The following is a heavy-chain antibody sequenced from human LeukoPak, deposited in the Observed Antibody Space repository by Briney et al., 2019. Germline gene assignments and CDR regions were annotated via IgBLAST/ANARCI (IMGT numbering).Heavy chain of an antibody. J-gene: IGHJ4*02. CDR3: ARTGGDLVGATPDY. CDR2: ISSISSYI. V-gene: IGHV3-21*01. Sequence: RGSLRVSSAPPRFTPSSYIMNWVRQAPRKGREWVSSISSISSYIYYADSVKGRFTISRDNAKNSLYLQMNSLRAEDTAVYYCARTGGDLVGATPDYWGQGSLVTVSS. CDR1: RFTPSSYI. D-gene: IGHD1-26*01.